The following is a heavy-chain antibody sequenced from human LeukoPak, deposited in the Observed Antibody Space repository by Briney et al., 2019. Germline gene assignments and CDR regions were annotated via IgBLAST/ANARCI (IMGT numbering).Heavy chain of an antibody. CDR3: AQQVYYYDSSGYYDY. Sequence: PSETLSLSCTVSVGSICGGISCWGWIRRPPGKGLEWFGSIYFSGSTYYNPSLRSGAPISVDMSKNRFSLRLSSETAADTAVYFCAQQVYYYDSSGYYDYWGQGALVTVSS. CDR1: VGSICGGISC. D-gene: IGHD3-22*01. V-gene: IGHV4-39*01. CDR2: IYFSGST. J-gene: IGHJ4*02.